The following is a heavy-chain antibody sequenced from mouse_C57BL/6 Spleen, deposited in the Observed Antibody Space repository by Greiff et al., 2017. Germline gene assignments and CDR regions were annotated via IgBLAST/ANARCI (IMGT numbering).Heavy chain of an antibody. Sequence: VQLQQPGAELVKPGASVKLSCKASGYTFTSYWMHWVKQRPGQGLEWIGMIHPNSGSTNYNEKFKSKATLTVDKSSSPAYMQLSSLTSEDAAVYYCARSTTVVASFDYWGQGTTLTVSS. V-gene: IGHV1-64*01. CDR1: GYTFTSYW. J-gene: IGHJ2*01. CDR2: IHPNSGST. CDR3: ARSTTVVASFDY. D-gene: IGHD1-1*01.